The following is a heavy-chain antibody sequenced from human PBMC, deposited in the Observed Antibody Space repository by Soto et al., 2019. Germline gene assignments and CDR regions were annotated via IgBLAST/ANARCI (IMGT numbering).Heavy chain of an antibody. V-gene: IGHV3-48*01. J-gene: IGHJ4*02. CDR2: IGTGTRTR. Sequence: EVQLVESGGGLVQPGGSLRLSCAASGFVLSSYSMSWVRQAPGKGLEWVSYIGTGTRTRYYADSVKGRFTISRDNGKNSLFLQMNSLRAEDTALYYCARSYSYGFGYCGQGTLVTVSS. CDR3: ARSYSYGFGY. D-gene: IGHD5-18*01. CDR1: GFVLSSYS.